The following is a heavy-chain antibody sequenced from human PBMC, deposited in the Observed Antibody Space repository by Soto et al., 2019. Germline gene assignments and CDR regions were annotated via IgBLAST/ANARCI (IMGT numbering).Heavy chain of an antibody. CDR3: AKAIPPGIYYSAIDY. D-gene: IGHD1-26*01. V-gene: IGHV3-9*01. CDR2: ISWNSDTI. J-gene: IGHJ4*02. CDR1: GFTFDNYA. Sequence: EVQLVESGGGLVQPGRSLRLSCGASGFTFDNYAIHWVRQAPGKGLEWVSGISWNSDTIAYAYSVKGRFTISRDNAKNSLYLQMNSLRVEDTTLYYCAKAIPPGIYYSAIDYWGQGTLVTVSS.